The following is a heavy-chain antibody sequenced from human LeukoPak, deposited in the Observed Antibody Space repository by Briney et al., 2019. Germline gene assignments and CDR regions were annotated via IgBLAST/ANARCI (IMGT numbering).Heavy chain of an antibody. CDR1: GGSISSGDYY. CDR3: ARVKRLYSSGWYYWFDP. CDR2: IYYSGST. V-gene: IGHV4-30-4*08. J-gene: IGHJ5*02. Sequence: SETLSLTCTVSGGSISSGDYYWSWIRQPPGKGLEWIGYIYYSGSTYYNPSLKSRVTISVDTSKNQFSLKLSSVTAADTAVYYCARVKRLYSSGWYYWFDPWGQGTLVTVSS. D-gene: IGHD6-19*01.